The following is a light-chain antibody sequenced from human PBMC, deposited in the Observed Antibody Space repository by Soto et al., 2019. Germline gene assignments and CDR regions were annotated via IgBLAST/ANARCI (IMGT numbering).Light chain of an antibody. Sequence: EIVLAQSPGTLSLSPGERATLSCRASQSVSNTYLAWYQQKPGQAPRLLIYGVSSRATGIPDRFSGSGSGTDVTLTISRLEPEDFAVYYCQQYSSSPVTFGGGTKVEIK. CDR3: QQYSSSPVT. V-gene: IGKV3-20*01. CDR1: QSVSNTY. CDR2: GVS. J-gene: IGKJ4*01.